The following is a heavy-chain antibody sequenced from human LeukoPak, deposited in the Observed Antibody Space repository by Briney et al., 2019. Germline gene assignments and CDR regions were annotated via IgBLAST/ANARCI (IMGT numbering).Heavy chain of an antibody. Sequence: SSVKVSCKASGGTFSSYTISWVRQAPGQGLEWMGRIIPILGIANYAQKFQGRVTITADKSTSTAYMELSSLRSEDTAVYYCARDRTPIVVVRAAIPCLSGWGQGTLVTVSS. CDR1: GGTFSSYT. D-gene: IGHD2-2*02. CDR2: IIPILGIA. V-gene: IGHV1-69*04. CDR3: ARDRTPIVVVRAAIPCLSG. J-gene: IGHJ4*02.